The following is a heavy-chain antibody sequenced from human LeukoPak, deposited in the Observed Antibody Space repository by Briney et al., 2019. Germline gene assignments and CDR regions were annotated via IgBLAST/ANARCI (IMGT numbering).Heavy chain of an antibody. V-gene: IGHV3-9*01. D-gene: IGHD3-10*01. CDR1: GFAFDDYA. CDR2: ISWNSVSI. J-gene: IGHJ4*02. CDR3: VKASDLLWSFDY. Sequence: PGGSLRLSCVASGFAFDDYAFHWVRQAPGKGLEWVSGISWNSVSIGYADSVKGRFTISRDNAKKSLYLQMDSLRPEDTALYYCVKASDLLWSFDYWGQGTLVTVS.